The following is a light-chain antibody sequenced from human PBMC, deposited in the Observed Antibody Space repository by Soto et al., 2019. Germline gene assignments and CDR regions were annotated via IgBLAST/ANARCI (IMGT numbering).Light chain of an antibody. CDR3: SSYTSISTYV. J-gene: IGLJ1*01. V-gene: IGLV2-14*01. CDR1: SSDVGGFNY. Sequence: QSVRSQPASVSFSPGHSITISCTATSSDVGGFNYVSWVQQHPGKAPKLMIYEVSNRPSGVSNRFSGSKSGNTASLTISGLQAEDEADYYCSSYTSISTYVFGTGTKVTVL. CDR2: EVS.